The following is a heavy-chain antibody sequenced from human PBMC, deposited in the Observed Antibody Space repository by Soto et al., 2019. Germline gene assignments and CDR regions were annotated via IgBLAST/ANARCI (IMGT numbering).Heavy chain of an antibody. V-gene: IGHV1-8*02. CDR1: GVTFSTYS. Sequence: GASVKVSCKASGVTFSTYSINWVRRAPGQGLEWMGWMNPNSGNTGYAQKFQGRVTMTRNTSISTAYMELSSLRSEDTAVYYCARVGYSSSWYDFDYWGQGTLVTVSS. D-gene: IGHD6-13*01. J-gene: IGHJ4*02. CDR3: ARVGYSSSWYDFDY. CDR2: MNPNSGNT.